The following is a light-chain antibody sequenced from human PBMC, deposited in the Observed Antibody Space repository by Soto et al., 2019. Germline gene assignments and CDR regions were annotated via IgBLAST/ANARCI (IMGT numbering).Light chain of an antibody. CDR3: MQALQTPPT. CDR1: QSLLYMNGYTF. CDR2: FAS. Sequence: DIVMTQSPVSLTVSPGEPASISCKSNQSLLYMNGYTFLDWFLQKPGHPPQLLIYFASYRASGVSDRVIGSGSGTDFTLEITRVEAEDVGVYFCMQALQTPPTCGAGTKVEVK. J-gene: IGKJ4*01. V-gene: IGKV2-28*01.